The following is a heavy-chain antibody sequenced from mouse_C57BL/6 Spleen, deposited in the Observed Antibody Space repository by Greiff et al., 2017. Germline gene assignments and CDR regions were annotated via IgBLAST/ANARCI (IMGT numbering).Heavy chain of an antibody. V-gene: IGHV5-17*01. CDR1: GFTFSDYG. D-gene: IGHD1-1*01. J-gene: IGHJ1*03. CDR2: ISSGSSTI. Sequence: DVQLVESGGGLVKPGGSLKLSCAASGFTFSDYGMHWVRQAPEKGLEWVAYISSGSSTIYYADTVKGRFTISRDNAKNTLFLQMTSLRSEDTAMYYCARTYYGSSYDWYFDVWGTGTTVTVSS. CDR3: ARTYYGSSYDWYFDV.